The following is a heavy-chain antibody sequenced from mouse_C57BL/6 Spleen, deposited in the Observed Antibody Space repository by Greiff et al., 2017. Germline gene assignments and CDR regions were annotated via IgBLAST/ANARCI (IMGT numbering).Heavy chain of an antibody. D-gene: IGHD1-1*01. CDR2: ISYDGSN. Sequence: EVQLQESGPGLVKPSQSLSLTCSVTGYSITSGYYWNWIRQFPGNKLEWMGYISYDGSNNYNPSLKNRISITRDTSKNQFFLKLNSVTTEDTATXYCARALYGSSSPWFAYWGQGTLVTVSA. CDR1: GYSITSGYY. J-gene: IGHJ3*01. CDR3: ARALYGSSSPWFAY. V-gene: IGHV3-6*01.